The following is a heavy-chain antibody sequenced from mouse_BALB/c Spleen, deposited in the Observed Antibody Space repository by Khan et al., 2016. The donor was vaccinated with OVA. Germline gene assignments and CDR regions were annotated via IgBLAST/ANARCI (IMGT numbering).Heavy chain of an antibody. CDR2: INPYNDGT. J-gene: IGHJ4*01. CDR1: GYTFTSYV. D-gene: IGHD1-1*01. Sequence: VQLQQPGPELVKPGASVKMSCKASGYTFTSYVMHWVIQKPGQGLEWIGYINPYNDGTKYNEKFKGKATLTSDKSSSTAYMELSSLTSEDSAVYYCARYGSSPYYAMDYWGQGTSVTVSS. CDR3: ARYGSSPYYAMDY. V-gene: IGHV1S136*01.